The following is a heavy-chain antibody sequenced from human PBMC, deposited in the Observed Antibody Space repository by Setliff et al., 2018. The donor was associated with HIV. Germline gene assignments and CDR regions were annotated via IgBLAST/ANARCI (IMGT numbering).Heavy chain of an antibody. Sequence: PSETLSLTCDVSGFSISSRYYWGWIRQSPGKGLEWIGNIYHTGSSYYNPSLNDRATISLDTSKNQFSLKLNSVTAADTAVYYCASHHDYGGAFDIWGQGTMVTVSS. D-gene: IGHD4-17*01. J-gene: IGHJ3*02. V-gene: IGHV4-38-2*01. CDR2: IYHTGSS. CDR3: ASHHDYGGAFDI. CDR1: GFSISSRYY.